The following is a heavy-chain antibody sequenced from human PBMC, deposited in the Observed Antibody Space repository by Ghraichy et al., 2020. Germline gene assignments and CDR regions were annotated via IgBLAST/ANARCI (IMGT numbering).Heavy chain of an antibody. CDR1: GFTFSDFA. D-gene: IGHD2-15*01. CDR2: ISASDSST. CDR3: AKDYRDYFDH. J-gene: IGHJ4*02. V-gene: IGHV3-23*01. Sequence: GESLNISCAASGFTFSDFAMSWVRQAPGKGLEWVSAISASDSSTYYADSVKGRFTISRDNSANTLYLQINSLRAEDTAVYYCAKDYRDYFDHWGQGTLVTVSS.